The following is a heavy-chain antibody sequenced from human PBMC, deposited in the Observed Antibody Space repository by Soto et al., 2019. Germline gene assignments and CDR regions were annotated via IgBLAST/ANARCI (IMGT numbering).Heavy chain of an antibody. CDR3: AADVGGYIYGLARH. J-gene: IGHJ4*02. Sequence: PSETLSLTCAVSGGSISSGFYSWSWIRQPPGKGLEWIGYIYHSGSTYYNPSLKSRVTISVDMSTSTAYMELSSLRPEDTAVYYCAADVGGYIYGLARHWGPGTLVTVSS. D-gene: IGHD4-17*01. V-gene: IGHV4-30-2*01. CDR2: IYHSGST. CDR1: GGSISSGFYS.